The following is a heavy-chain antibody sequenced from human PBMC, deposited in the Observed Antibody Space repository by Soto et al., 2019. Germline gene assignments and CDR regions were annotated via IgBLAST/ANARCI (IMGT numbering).Heavy chain of an antibody. J-gene: IGHJ5*02. Sequence: QLQLQESGPGLVKPSETLSLTCTVSGGSIRSSSYYWGWIRQPPGKGLEWVGNIYYSGSTYYNPSLKSRVTISVDTSKNQCSLKLNSVTAADTAVYYCAPSNWFDPWGKGTLVTVSS. CDR1: GGSIRSSSYY. CDR2: IYYSGST. CDR3: APSNWFDP. V-gene: IGHV4-39*01.